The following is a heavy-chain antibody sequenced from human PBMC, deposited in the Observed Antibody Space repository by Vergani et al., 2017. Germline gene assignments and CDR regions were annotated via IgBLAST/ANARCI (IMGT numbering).Heavy chain of an antibody. J-gene: IGHJ6*02. CDR2: IYYSGST. CDR3: ARDRGSDTAMVPYYYYGMDV. CDR1: GGSISSGGYY. V-gene: IGHV4-31*03. D-gene: IGHD5-18*01. Sequence: QVQLQESGPGLVKPSQTLSLTCTVSGGSISSGGYYWSWIRQHPGKGLEWIGYIYYSGSTYYNPSLKSRVTISVDTSKNQFSLTLSSVTAADTAVYYCARDRGSDTAMVPYYYYGMDVWGQGTTVTVSS.